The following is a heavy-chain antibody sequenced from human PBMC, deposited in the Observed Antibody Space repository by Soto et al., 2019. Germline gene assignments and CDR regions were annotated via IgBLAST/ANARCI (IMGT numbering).Heavy chain of an antibody. D-gene: IGHD6-13*01. CDR3: AKDIYSSHTEPDY. J-gene: IGHJ4*02. Sequence: GGSLRLSCAASGFTFSSYGMHWVRQAPGKGLEWVAVISYDGSNKYYADSVKGRFTISRDNSKNTLYLQMNSLRAEDTAVYYCAKDIYSSHTEPDYWGQGTLVTVSS. CDR1: GFTFSSYG. V-gene: IGHV3-30*18. CDR2: ISYDGSNK.